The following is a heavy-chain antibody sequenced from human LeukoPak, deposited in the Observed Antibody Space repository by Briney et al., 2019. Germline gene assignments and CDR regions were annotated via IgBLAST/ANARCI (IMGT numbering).Heavy chain of an antibody. CDR2: INPSGGST. J-gene: IGHJ5*02. CDR1: GYTFTSYY. V-gene: IGHV1-46*01. CDR3: ARAFLRYQLLSCDLDP. Sequence: ASVKVSCKASGYTFTSYYMHWMRQAPGQGLEWMGIINPSGGSTSYAQKFQGRVTMTRDTSTSTVYMELSSLRSEDTAVYYCARAFLRYQLLSCDLDPWGQGTLVTVSS. D-gene: IGHD2-2*01.